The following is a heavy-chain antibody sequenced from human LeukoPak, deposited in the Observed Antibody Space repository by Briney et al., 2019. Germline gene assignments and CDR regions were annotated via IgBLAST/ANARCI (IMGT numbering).Heavy chain of an antibody. CDR2: IDPSTGGI. CDR1: GYSFTSYF. Sequence: ASVKVSCKASGYSFTSYFMHWVRQAPGQGLEWMGIIDPSTGGIDYAQKFQGRITMTRDTSTSTVYMELRSLRSEDTAVYYCARARPDSSGWYQRPFDYWGQGTLVTVSS. J-gene: IGHJ4*02. V-gene: IGHV1-46*01. D-gene: IGHD6-19*01. CDR3: ARARPDSSGWYQRPFDY.